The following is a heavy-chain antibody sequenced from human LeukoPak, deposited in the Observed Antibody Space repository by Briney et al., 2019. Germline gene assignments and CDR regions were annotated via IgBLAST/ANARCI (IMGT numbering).Heavy chain of an antibody. V-gene: IGHV3-23*01. CDR1: GFTFSSYA. CDR3: ADIVVVPAAHRSDAFDI. D-gene: IGHD2-2*01. CDR2: ISGSGGST. Sequence: GGSLRLSCPASGFTFSSYAMSWVRQAPGKGLEWVSAISGSGGSTYYADSVKGRFTISRDNSKNTLYLQMNSLRAEDTAVYYCADIVVVPAAHRSDAFDIWGQGTMVTVSS. J-gene: IGHJ3*02.